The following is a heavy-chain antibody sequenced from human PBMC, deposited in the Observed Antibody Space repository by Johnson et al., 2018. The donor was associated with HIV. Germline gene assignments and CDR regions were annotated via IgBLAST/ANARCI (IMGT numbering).Heavy chain of an antibody. J-gene: IGHJ3*02. D-gene: IGHD1-14*01. V-gene: IGHV3-9*01. CDR2: ISWNSGSI. CDR1: GFTFDDYA. Sequence: VQLVESGGGLVQPGRSLRLSCAASGFTFDDYAMHWVRQAPGKGLEWVSGISWNSGSIGYADSVKGRFTISRDNSKNTLDLQMNSLRAEDTAVYYCARDDRPDGFDIWGQGTMVTVSS. CDR3: ARDDRPDGFDI.